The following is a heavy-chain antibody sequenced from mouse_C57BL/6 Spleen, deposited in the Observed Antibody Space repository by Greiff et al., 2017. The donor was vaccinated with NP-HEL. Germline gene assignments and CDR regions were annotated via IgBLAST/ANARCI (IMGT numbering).Heavy chain of an antibody. J-gene: IGHJ3*01. CDR3: ARTHYGSSAWFAY. Sequence: VQLQESGAELAKPGASVKLSCKASGYTFTSYWMHWVKQRPGQGLEWIGYINPSSGYTTYNQKFKDKATLTADKSSSTAYMQLSSLTYEDSAVYYCARTHYGSSAWFAYWGQGTLVTVSA. CDR1: GYTFTSYW. CDR2: INPSSGYT. V-gene: IGHV1-7*01. D-gene: IGHD1-1*01.